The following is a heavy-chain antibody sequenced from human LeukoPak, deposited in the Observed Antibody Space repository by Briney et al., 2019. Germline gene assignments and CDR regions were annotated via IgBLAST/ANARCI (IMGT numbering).Heavy chain of an antibody. CDR2: IYHSGST. V-gene: IGHV4-39*07. Sequence: PSETLSLTCTVSGGSISSSSYYWGWIRQPPGKGLEWIGEIYHSGSTNYNPSLKSRVSMSVDTSKNQFSLKLSSVTAADTAVYYCAREKDYYDSSGPDSWGQGTLITVSS. CDR1: GGSISSSSYY. CDR3: AREKDYYDSSGPDS. J-gene: IGHJ4*02. D-gene: IGHD3-22*01.